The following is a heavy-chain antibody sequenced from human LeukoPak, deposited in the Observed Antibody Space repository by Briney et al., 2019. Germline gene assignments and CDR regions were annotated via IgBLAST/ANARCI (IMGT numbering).Heavy chain of an antibody. CDR2: ISAYNGNT. D-gene: IGHD2-15*01. CDR1: GYTFTSYG. V-gene: IGHV1-18*01. J-gene: IGHJ6*02. Sequence: GASVKVSCKASGYTFTSYGISWVRQAPGQGLEWMGWISAYNGNTNYAQKLQGRVTMTTDTTTSTAYMELSSLRSEDTAVYYCARVGRIWTAYYYYGMDVWGQGTTVTVSS. CDR3: ARVGRIWTAYYYYGMDV.